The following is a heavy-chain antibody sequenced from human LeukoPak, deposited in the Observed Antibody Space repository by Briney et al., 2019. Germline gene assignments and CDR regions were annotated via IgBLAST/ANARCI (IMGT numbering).Heavy chain of an antibody. V-gene: IGHV2-70*01. Sequence: SGPALVKPTQTLTLTCTFSGFSLSTSGMCVSWIRQPPGKALEWLALIDWDDDKYYSTSLKTRFTISEDTSKKQVVLTMTNMDPVDTATYYCARLYGGYDSRFDYWGQGTLVTVSS. D-gene: IGHD5-12*01. J-gene: IGHJ4*02. CDR2: IDWDDDK. CDR1: GFSLSTSGMC. CDR3: ARLYGGYDSRFDY.